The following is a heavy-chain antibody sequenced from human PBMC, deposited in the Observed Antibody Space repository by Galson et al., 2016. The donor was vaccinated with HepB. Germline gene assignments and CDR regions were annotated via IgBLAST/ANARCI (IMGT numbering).Heavy chain of an antibody. V-gene: IGHV3-21*06. CDR3: EAVSSSSGEDFDF. J-gene: IGHJ4*02. D-gene: IGHD6-6*01. CDR2: ISITGRFI. Sequence: LEWVSSISITGRFIYYADSVRGRFTISRDNAKNSLYLQMSSLRAEDTAVYYCEAVSSSSGEDFDFWGQGTLVTVSS.